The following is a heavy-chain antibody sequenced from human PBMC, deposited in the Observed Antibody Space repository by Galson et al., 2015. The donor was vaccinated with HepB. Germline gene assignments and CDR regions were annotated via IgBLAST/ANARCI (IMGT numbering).Heavy chain of an antibody. Sequence: SLRLSCAASGFAFNTFAMHWVRQAPGKGLEWVAVVSYDGNEKYYAESVKGRFTISRDNSKNSLYLQMNSLRAEDTAVYYCSRRGGGYDFDSWAQGTLVTASS. CDR2: VSYDGNEK. CDR3: SRRGGGYDFDS. D-gene: IGHD5-12*01. V-gene: IGHV3-30-3*01. CDR1: GFAFNTFA. J-gene: IGHJ4*02.